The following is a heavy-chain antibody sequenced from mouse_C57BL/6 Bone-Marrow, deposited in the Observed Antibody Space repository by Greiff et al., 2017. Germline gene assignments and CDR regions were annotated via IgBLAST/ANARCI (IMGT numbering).Heavy chain of an antibody. CDR2: ISSGGSYT. D-gene: IGHD2-12*01. V-gene: IGHV5-6*01. CDR3: ARRRRTT. J-gene: IGHJ4*01. Sequence: EVQLVESGGDLVKPGGSLKLSCAASGFTFSSYGMSWVRQTPDKRLEWVATISSGGSYTYYPDSVKGRFTIARDNAKNTLYLQMSSLKSEDTDMYYCARRRRTTWGQGTSVTVSS. CDR1: GFTFSSYG.